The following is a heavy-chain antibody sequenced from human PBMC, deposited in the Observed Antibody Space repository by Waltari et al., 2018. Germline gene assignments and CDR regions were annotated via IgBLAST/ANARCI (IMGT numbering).Heavy chain of an antibody. CDR3: ARMVRGYCSSTSCHTDH. J-gene: IGHJ4*02. CDR2: IYYSGST. D-gene: IGHD2-2*01. CDR1: GGSISSSSSY. V-gene: IGHV4-39*07. Sequence: QLQLQESGPGLVKPSKTLSLPCTVPGGSISSSSSYWGWVRQPPGKGLEWIGSIYYSGSTYYNPSLKSRVTISVDTSKNQFSLRVSSVTAADTAVFYCARMVRGYCSSTSCHTDHWGQGTLVTVSS.